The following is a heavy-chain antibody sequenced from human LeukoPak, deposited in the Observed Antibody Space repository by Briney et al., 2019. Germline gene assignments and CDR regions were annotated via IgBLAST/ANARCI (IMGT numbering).Heavy chain of an antibody. D-gene: IGHD1-26*01. CDR2: INSDGSST. CDR1: GFTFSNYW. Sequence: GGSLRLSCAASGFTFSNYWMHWVRHAPGKGLVWVSRINSDGSSTIYADSVKGRFTISRDNAKNTLYLQMNSLRAEDTAVYYCARVSSGSYFGYYYYYMDVWGKGTTVTVSS. V-gene: IGHV3-74*01. CDR3: ARVSSGSYFGYYYYYMDV. J-gene: IGHJ6*03.